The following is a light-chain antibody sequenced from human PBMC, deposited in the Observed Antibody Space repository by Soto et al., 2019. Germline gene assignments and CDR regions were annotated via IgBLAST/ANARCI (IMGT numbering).Light chain of an antibody. CDR3: QQYQSYWT. Sequence: DIQMTQSPSTLSASVGDRVSITCRASQSISRQLAWYQQKPGKAPNLLIYQATNLETGVPSRFTGSGSGTEFTITISSLQHDDLATYYCQQYQSYWTFGQGTKVEVK. J-gene: IGKJ1*01. CDR2: QAT. CDR1: QSISRQ. V-gene: IGKV1-5*03.